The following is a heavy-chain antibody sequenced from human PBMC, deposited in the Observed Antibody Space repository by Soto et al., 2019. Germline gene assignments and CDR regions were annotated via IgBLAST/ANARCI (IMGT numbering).Heavy chain of an antibody. Sequence: DVQLVESGGGLVQPGGSRRVSCAASGFSFSNYAMNWVRQAPGKGVEWVSYISIGRGSIFYADSVKGRFTISRDDAKNSLYMQMNTLRDEDTAVYYCVRDDRWAFDFWGQGTMVTVSS. CDR1: GFSFSNYA. D-gene: IGHD3-22*01. J-gene: IGHJ3*01. CDR2: ISIGRGSI. V-gene: IGHV3-48*02. CDR3: VRDDRWAFDF.